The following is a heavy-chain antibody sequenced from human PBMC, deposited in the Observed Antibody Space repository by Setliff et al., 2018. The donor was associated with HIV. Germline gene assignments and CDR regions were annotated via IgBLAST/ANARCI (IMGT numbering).Heavy chain of an antibody. D-gene: IGHD4-17*01. CDR1: GYSISSGYY. V-gene: IGHV4-38-2*02. Sequence: SETLSLTCTVTGYSISSGYYWAWIRQPPGKGLEWIGHIYHAGNTYYNPSLKSRVTISVDTSKNQISLRLDSLTAADTALYYCARGTTLNVVPDAFDIWGQGTMVTVSS. CDR3: ARGTTLNVVPDAFDI. J-gene: IGHJ3*02. CDR2: IYHAGNT.